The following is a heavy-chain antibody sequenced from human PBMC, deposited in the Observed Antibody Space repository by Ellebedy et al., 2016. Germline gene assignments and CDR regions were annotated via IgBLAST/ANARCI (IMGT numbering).Heavy chain of an antibody. CDR3: AKWNDGWKAFDA. CDR2: VFHTGTA. CDR1: GGSVTSDY. Sequence: GSLRLSCNVFGGSVTSDYWNWIRRPPGKGLEWIGYVFHTGTAHYNPSLQSRVTMSVDTSKSQLSLRLTSVTAADTAVYYCAKWNDGWKAFDAWGQGTMVTVSS. J-gene: IGHJ3*01. D-gene: IGHD1-1*01. V-gene: IGHV4-59*02.